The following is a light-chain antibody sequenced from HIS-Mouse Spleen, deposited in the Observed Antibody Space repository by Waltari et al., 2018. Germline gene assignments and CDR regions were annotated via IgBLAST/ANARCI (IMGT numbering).Light chain of an antibody. J-gene: IGLJ2*01. CDR3: YSTDSSGNHRV. CDR2: EDS. CDR1: ALPQNY. Sequence: SYELPQPPSVSVSPGQTVRSTRSGDALPQNYAYLYQQKSCPAPVLVIYEDSKRPSGIPERFSGSSSGTMATLTISGAQVEDEADYYCYSTDSSGNHRVFGGGTKLTVL. V-gene: IGLV3-10*01.